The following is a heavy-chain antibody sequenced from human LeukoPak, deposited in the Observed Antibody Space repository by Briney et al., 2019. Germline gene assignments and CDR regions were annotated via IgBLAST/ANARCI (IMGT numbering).Heavy chain of an antibody. D-gene: IGHD6-13*01. CDR2: IDWDDDK. J-gene: IGHJ4*02. V-gene: IGHV2-70*11. Sequence: SGPTLVNSTQTLTLTCTFSGFSLSTSGMCVSWIRQPPGKALEWLARIDWDDDKYYSTSLKTRLTISKDTSKNQVVLTMTNMDPVDTATYYCARKAPYSSSWPYFDYWGQGTLVTVSS. CDR3: ARKAPYSSSWPYFDY. CDR1: GFSLSTSGMC.